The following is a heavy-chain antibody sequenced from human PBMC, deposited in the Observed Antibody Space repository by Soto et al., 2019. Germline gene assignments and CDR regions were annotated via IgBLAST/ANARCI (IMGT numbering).Heavy chain of an antibody. V-gene: IGHV1-69*01. CDR1: GGTFSSYA. Sequence: QVQLVQSGAEVKKPGSSVKVSCKASGGTFSSYAISWVRQAPGQGLEWMGGIIPIFGTANYAQKFQGRVTITAEDSTSTAYMELSSLRSEDTAVYYGASQKSKKYLYGMDVWGQGTTVTVSS. CDR3: ASQKSKKYLYGMDV. D-gene: IGHD2-2*01. CDR2: IIPIFGTA. J-gene: IGHJ6*02.